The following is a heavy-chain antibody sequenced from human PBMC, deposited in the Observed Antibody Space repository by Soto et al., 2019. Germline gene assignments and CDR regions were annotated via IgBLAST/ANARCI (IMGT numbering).Heavy chain of an antibody. V-gene: IGHV3-66*01. CDR1: GFTVSSNY. D-gene: IGHD6-13*01. CDR2: IYSGGST. Sequence: GGSLRLSCAASGFTVSSNYMSWVRQAPGKGLEWVSVIYSGGSTYYADSVKGRFTISRDNSKNSLYLQMNSLRAEDTAVYYCARDLGRGHSSSWLLGARVFDIWGQGTMVTVSS. CDR3: ARDLGRGHSSSWLLGARVFDI. J-gene: IGHJ3*02.